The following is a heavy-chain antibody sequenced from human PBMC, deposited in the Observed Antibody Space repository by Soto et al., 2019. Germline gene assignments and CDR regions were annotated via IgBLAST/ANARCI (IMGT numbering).Heavy chain of an antibody. CDR1: GFTFSDHY. Sequence: PGGSLRLSCAASGFTFSDHYMDWVRQAPGKGLEWVGRTRNKANSYTTEYTASVKGRFTISRDDSKNSLYLQMNSLKTEDTAVYYCASNHKSVRGVIRKYYHYHMDVWGKGTTVTVSS. CDR2: TRNKANSYTT. J-gene: IGHJ6*03. V-gene: IGHV3-72*01. D-gene: IGHD3-10*01. CDR3: ASNHKSVRGVIRKYYHYHMDV.